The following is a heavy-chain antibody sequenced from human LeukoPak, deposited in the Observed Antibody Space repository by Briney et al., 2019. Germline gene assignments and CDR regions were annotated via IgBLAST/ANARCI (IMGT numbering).Heavy chain of an antibody. D-gene: IGHD3-22*01. Sequence: GASVTVSCKASGYTFTGYYMHWVRQAPGQGLEWMGWINPNSGGANYAQKFQGRVTMTRDTSISTAYMELSRLRSDDTAVYYCARVGYYDRFNDYWGQGTLVTVSS. CDR1: GYTFTGYY. CDR3: ARVGYYDRFNDY. CDR2: INPNSGGA. V-gene: IGHV1-2*02. J-gene: IGHJ4*02.